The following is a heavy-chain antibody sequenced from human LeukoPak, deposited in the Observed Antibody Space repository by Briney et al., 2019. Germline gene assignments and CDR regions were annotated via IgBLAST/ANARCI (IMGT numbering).Heavy chain of an antibody. CDR3: AREGPMIRAFDI. CDR2: INHSGST. J-gene: IGHJ3*02. V-gene: IGHV4-34*01. Sequence: SETLSLTCAVYGGSFSGYYWSWIRQPPGKGLEWIGEINHSGSTNYNPSLKSRVTISVDTSKNQFSLKLSSVTAADTAVYYCAREGPMIRAFDIWGQGTMVTVSS. D-gene: IGHD3-22*01. CDR1: GGSFSGYY.